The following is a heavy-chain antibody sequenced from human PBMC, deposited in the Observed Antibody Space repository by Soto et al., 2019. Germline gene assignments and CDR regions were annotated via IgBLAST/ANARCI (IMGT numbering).Heavy chain of an antibody. Sequence: ASVKVSCKASGYTFTSYDINWVRQATGQGLEWMGWMNPNSGNTGYAQKFQGRVTMTADNSTSTAYMELSSLRSEDTAVYYCARDRAVVVVAATPDWYFDLWGRGTLVTVSS. CDR1: GYTFTSYD. V-gene: IGHV1-8*01. J-gene: IGHJ2*01. CDR2: MNPNSGNT. CDR3: ARDRAVVVVAATPDWYFDL. D-gene: IGHD2-15*01.